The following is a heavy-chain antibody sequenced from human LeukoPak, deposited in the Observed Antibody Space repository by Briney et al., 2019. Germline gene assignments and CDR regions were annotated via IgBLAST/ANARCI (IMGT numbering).Heavy chain of an antibody. CDR1: GGSFSGYY. CDR3: ASREEQWLARDY. D-gene: IGHD6-19*01. Sequence: PSETLSLTCAVYGGSFSGYYWSWIRQPPGKGLEWIGEINHSGSTNYNPSLKSRVTISVDTSKNQFSLKLSSVTAADTAVYYCASREEQWLARDYWGQGTLVTVSS. V-gene: IGHV4-34*01. J-gene: IGHJ4*02. CDR2: INHSGST.